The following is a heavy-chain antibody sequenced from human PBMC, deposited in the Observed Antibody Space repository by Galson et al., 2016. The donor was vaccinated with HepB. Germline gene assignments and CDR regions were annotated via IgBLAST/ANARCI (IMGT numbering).Heavy chain of an antibody. CDR1: GFTVSNNY. CDR3: ARDPGISGTT. D-gene: IGHD1-7*01. J-gene: IGHJ5*02. Sequence: SLRLSCAASGFTVSNNYMTWVRQAPGKGLEWVSTIYSGDSTFYTDSVQGRFTIYRHNSKNTLYLQMDTLRPEDTAVYYCARDPGISGTTWGQGILVTVSS. CDR2: IYSGDST. V-gene: IGHV3-53*04.